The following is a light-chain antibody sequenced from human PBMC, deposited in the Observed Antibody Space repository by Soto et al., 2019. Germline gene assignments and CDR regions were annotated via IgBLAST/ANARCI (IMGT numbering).Light chain of an antibody. J-gene: IGLJ3*02. CDR1: SSDVGGYNY. CDR3: CSYAGSYNWV. CDR2: DVS. Sequence: QSALTQPRSVSGSPGQSVTISCTGTSSDVGGYNYVSWYQQHPGKAPKLMIYDVSKRPSGVPDRFSGSKSGNTASLTISGLQAEYEADYYCCSYAGSYNWVFGGGTQLTVL. V-gene: IGLV2-11*01.